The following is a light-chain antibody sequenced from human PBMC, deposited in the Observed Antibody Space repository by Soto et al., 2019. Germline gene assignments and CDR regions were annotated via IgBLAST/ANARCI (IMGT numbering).Light chain of an antibody. CDR2: EGT. CDR3: CSYVGSSTWV. V-gene: IGLV2-23*01. CDR1: SSDVGSYNL. Sequence: QSVLTQPASVSGSPGQSITISCTGTSSDVGSYNLVSWYQQHPGKAPKVMIYEGTKRPSGVSNRFSGSKSGITASLTISGLQAEDEADYYCCSYVGSSTWVFGGGTKLTVL. J-gene: IGLJ3*02.